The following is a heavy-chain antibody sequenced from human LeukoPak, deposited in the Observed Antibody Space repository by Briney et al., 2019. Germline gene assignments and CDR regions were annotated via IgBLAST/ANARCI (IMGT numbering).Heavy chain of an antibody. D-gene: IGHD3-22*01. CDR2: ISGSGGTT. CDR1: GFTFSNYA. V-gene: IGHV3-23*01. Sequence: GGSLRLSCAASGFTFSNYAMNWVRQAPGKGLEWVSTISGSGGTTWYADSVKGRFTISRDNSKNTLYLQINSLRAEDTAVYYCARDSFYYDGSAYHAFDYWGQRTLVTVSS. CDR3: ARDSFYYDGSAYHAFDY. J-gene: IGHJ4*02.